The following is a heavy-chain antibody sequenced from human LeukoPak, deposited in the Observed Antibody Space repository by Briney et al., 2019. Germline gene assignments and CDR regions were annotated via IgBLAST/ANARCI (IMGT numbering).Heavy chain of an antibody. CDR1: GGSISSSSYY. Sequence: SEALSLTCTVSGGSISSSSYYWGWIRQPPGKGLEWIGSIYYSGSTYYNPSLKSRVTISVDTSKNQFSLKLSSVTAADTAVYYCARDRSSYYDSSGPFDYWGQGTLVTVSS. D-gene: IGHD3-22*01. V-gene: IGHV4-39*07. J-gene: IGHJ4*02. CDR2: IYYSGST. CDR3: ARDRSSYYDSSGPFDY.